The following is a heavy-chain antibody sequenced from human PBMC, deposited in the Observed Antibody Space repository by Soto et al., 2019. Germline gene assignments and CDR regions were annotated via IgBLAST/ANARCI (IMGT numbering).Heavy chain of an antibody. D-gene: IGHD2-21*02. J-gene: IGHJ6*02. CDR1: GGSFSGYY. Sequence: SETLSLTCAVYGGSFSGYYWTWIRQPPGKGLEWIGEINHSGTINFNPSLKSRLTISLDTSKKHFSLKLSSVTDACTAAYYCARADRTLVTSYSLDVWGQGTTVTVSS. CDR2: INHSGTI. CDR3: ARADRTLVTSYSLDV. V-gene: IGHV4-34*01.